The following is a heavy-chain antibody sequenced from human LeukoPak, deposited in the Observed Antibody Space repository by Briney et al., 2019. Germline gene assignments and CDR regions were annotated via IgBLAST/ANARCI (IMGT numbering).Heavy chain of an antibody. CDR1: GFTFSTYN. Sequence: GGSLRLSCAASGFTFSTYNMNWVRQAPGKGLEWVSYLSSSSTTIYYAGSVKGRFTISRDNAKNTLYLQMGSLRAEDMAVYYCARDGNPSTLLWFGELFFDYWGQGTLVTVSS. J-gene: IGHJ4*02. CDR2: LSSSSTTI. D-gene: IGHD3-10*01. CDR3: ARDGNPSTLLWFGELFFDY. V-gene: IGHV3-48*01.